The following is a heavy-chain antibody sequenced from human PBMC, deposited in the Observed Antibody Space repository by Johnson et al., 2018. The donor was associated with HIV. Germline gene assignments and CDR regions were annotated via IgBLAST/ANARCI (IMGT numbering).Heavy chain of an antibody. CDR1: GFTFSSYA. CDR2: ISFDENNK. V-gene: IGHV3-30*18. J-gene: IGHJ3*02. Sequence: VQLVESGGGVVQPGRSLRLSCVVSGFTFSSYAMNWVRQAPGKGLEWVAVISFDENNKVYADSVKGRFTISRDNSKNTLYLQMNSLRAEDTAVYYCAKDAAWELLRPDAFDIWGQGTMVTVSS. D-gene: IGHD1-26*01. CDR3: AKDAAWELLRPDAFDI.